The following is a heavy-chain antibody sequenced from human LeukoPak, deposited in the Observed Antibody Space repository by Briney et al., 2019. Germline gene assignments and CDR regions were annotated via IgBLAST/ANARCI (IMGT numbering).Heavy chain of an antibody. D-gene: IGHD3-16*01. J-gene: IGHJ4*02. CDR1: GFTFSIYA. CDR2: FSGSGGST. V-gene: IGHV3-23*01. CDR3: ARDPRGRGVL. Sequence: GGSLRLSCAASGFTFSIYAMSWVRQAPGKGLEWVSAFSGSGGSTYYADSVKGRFTISRDNAKNTLYLQMNSLRAEDTAVYYCARDPRGRGVLWGQGTLVTVSS.